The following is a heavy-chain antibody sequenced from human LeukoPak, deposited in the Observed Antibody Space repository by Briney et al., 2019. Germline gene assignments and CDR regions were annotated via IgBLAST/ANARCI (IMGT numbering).Heavy chain of an antibody. V-gene: IGHV3-74*01. Sequence: PGGSLRLSCAASGFTFNNYWMHWVRLVPGKGLVWVSRINSDGSSRHFADSVKGRFTISRDNSKNTLYLQMSGLRAEDTAVYYCAKDRGRYYDSNGYYWGYYFDSWGQGILVTVST. CDR3: AKDRGRYYDSNGYYWGYYFDS. J-gene: IGHJ4*02. D-gene: IGHD3-22*01. CDR2: INSDGSSR. CDR1: GFTFNNYW.